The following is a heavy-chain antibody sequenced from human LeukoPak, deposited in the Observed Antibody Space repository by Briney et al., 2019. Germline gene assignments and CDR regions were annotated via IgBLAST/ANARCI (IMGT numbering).Heavy chain of an antibody. Sequence: GGSLRLSCAASGFTFSGYAMSWVRQAPGKGVEWISAISGSGSNSSYADSMKGRFTISRDNSRNTLYLQINSLRAEDTATYYCAKDVRGYSRRVDCWGQGTLVTVSS. V-gene: IGHV3-23*01. CDR1: GFTFSGYA. D-gene: IGHD5-18*01. CDR3: AKDVRGYSRRVDC. CDR2: ISGSGSNS. J-gene: IGHJ4*02.